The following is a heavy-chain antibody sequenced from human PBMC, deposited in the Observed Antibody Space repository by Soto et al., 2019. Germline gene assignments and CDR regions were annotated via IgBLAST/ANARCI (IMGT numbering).Heavy chain of an antibody. D-gene: IGHD4-17*01. CDR3: AREKQYGDYYDY. CDR1: GSSISSGGYY. Sequence: PSETLSLTCTVSGSSISSGGYYWSWIRQHPGKGLEWIGYIYYSGSTYYNPSLKSRVTISVDTSKNQFSLKLSSVTAADTAVYYCAREKQYGDYYDYWGQGTLVTVSS. V-gene: IGHV4-31*03. J-gene: IGHJ4*02. CDR2: IYYSGST.